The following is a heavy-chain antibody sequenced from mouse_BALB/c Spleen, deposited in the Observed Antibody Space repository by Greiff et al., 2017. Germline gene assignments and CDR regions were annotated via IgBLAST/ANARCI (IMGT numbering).Heavy chain of an antibody. Sequence: QVQLQQPGAELVKPGAPVKLSCKASGYTFTSYWMNWVKQRPGRGLEWIGRIDPSDSETHYNQKFKDKATLTVDKSSSTAYIQLSSLTSEDSAVYYCARRGLYAMDYWGQGTSVTVSS. J-gene: IGHJ4*01. CDR3: ARRGLYAMDY. D-gene: IGHD3-3*01. V-gene: IGHV1-69*02. CDR1: GYTFTSYW. CDR2: IDPSDSET.